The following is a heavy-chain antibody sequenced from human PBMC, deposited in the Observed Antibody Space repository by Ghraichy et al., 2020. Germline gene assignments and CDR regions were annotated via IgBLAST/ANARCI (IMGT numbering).Heavy chain of an antibody. V-gene: IGHV4-39*01. CDR2: IYYSGST. Sequence: SETLSLTCTVSGGSISSSSYYWGWIRQPPGKGLEWIGSIYYSGSTYYNPSLKSRVTISVDTSKNQFSLKLSSVTAADTAVYYCARRLFYFQHWGQGTLVTVSS. CDR3: ARRLFYFQH. J-gene: IGHJ1*01. D-gene: IGHD2-21*01. CDR1: GGSISSSSYY.